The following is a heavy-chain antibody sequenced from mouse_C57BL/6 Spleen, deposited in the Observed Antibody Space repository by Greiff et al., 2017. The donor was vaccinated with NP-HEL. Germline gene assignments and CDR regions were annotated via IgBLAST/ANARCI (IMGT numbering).Heavy chain of an antibody. V-gene: IGHV5-4*03. CDR1: GFTFSSYA. Sequence: EVMLVESGGGLVKPGGSLNLSCAASGFTFSSYAMSWVRQTPEKRLEWVATISDGGSYTYYPDNVKCRFTISRDNAKNNLYLQMSHLKSEDTAMYYCATLTAQATFFDYWGQGTTLTVSS. D-gene: IGHD3-2*02. CDR2: ISDGGSYT. J-gene: IGHJ2*01. CDR3: ATLTAQATFFDY.